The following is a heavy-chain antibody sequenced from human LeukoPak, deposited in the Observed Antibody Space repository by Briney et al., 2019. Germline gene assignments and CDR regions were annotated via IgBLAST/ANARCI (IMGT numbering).Heavy chain of an antibody. J-gene: IGHJ4*01. CDR2: INQDGSGE. Sequence: GGSLRLSCAGSGFTFSGSWMSWVRQAPGKGLEWVANINQDGSGEYYVDSVKGRFTISRDNAKNSLYLQMNSLRAEDTAVYYCASSGCCDFWGGTHWGQGILVTVSS. CDR3: ASSGCCDFWGGTH. D-gene: IGHD3-3*01. V-gene: IGHV3-7*01. CDR1: GFTFSGSW.